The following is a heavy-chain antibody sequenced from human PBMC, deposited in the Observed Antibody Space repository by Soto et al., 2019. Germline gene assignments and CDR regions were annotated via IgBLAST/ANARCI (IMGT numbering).Heavy chain of an antibody. V-gene: IGHV3-33*01. CDR2: GWDGGEKT. Sequence: QVHLVESGGGVVQPGRSLRLSCEVSGFSLNDFGVHWVRQAPGKGLEWVAVGWDGGEKTDDLHSVKGRFIISRAILKNMVYLQMNSLRYEDTALYYCASANAPPYFDYWGQGTLVTVSS. CDR1: GFSLNDFG. CDR3: ASANAPPYFDY. J-gene: IGHJ4*02. D-gene: IGHD2-2*01.